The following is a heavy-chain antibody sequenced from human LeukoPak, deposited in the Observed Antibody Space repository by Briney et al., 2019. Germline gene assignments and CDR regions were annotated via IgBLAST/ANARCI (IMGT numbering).Heavy chain of an antibody. Sequence: GGSPRLSCAASGFTFSTYWMTWVRQAPGKGLEWVANINQDGGERHHVDSVRGRFTISRDNAKNSLYLQMNSLRVEDTAVYYCVWDMDVWGQGTTVTVSS. CDR3: VWDMDV. J-gene: IGHJ6*02. V-gene: IGHV3-7*04. CDR1: GFTFSTYW. CDR2: INQDGGER.